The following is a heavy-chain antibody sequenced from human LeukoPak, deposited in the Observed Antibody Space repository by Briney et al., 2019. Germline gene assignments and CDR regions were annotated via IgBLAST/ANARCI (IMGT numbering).Heavy chain of an antibody. V-gene: IGHV4-34*01. D-gene: IGHD1-7*01. CDR1: GGSFSGYY. Sequence: PSETLSLTCAVYGGSFSGYYWSWIRQPPGKGLEWMGEINHSGSTNYNPSLKSRVTISVDTTKNQFSLKLSSVTAADTAVYYCARPAVPGTTPSWFDPWGQGTLVTVSS. CDR3: ARPAVPGTTPSWFDP. CDR2: INHSGST. J-gene: IGHJ5*02.